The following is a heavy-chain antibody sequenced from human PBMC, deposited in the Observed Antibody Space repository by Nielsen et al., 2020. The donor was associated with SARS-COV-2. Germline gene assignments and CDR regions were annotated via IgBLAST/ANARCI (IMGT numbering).Heavy chain of an antibody. CDR2: ISAYNGNT. CDR1: GYTFTSYG. Sequence: ASVKVSCKASGYTFTSYGISWVRQAPGQGLEWMGWISAYNGNTNYAQKLQGRVTMTTDTSTSTAYMEPRSLRSDDTAVYYCARVRYCSSTSCSGLFDYWGQGTLVTVSS. CDR3: ARVRYCSSTSCSGLFDY. V-gene: IGHV1-18*01. J-gene: IGHJ4*02. D-gene: IGHD2-2*01.